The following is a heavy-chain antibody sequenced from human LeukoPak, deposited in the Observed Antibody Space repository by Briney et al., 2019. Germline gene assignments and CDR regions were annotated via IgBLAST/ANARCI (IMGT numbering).Heavy chain of an antibody. CDR3: ARDEKARGYCSSTSCYSAFDI. J-gene: IGHJ3*02. V-gene: IGHV3-74*01. CDR1: GFTFSSYW. CDR2: INSDGSST. D-gene: IGHD2-2*02. Sequence: GGSLRLSCAAPGFTFSSYWMHWVRQAPGKGLVWVSRINSDGSSTSYADSVKGRFTISRDNAKNTLYLQMNSLRAEDTAVYYCARDEKARGYCSSTSCYSAFDIWGQGTMVTVSS.